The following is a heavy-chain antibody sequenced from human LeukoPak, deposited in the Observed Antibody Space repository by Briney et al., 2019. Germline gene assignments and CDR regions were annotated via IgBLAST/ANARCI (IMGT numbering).Heavy chain of an antibody. Sequence: SETLSLTCAVSGGSFSGYYWSWVRQPPGKGVEGMGEINHSGRSNFNPPLKCRVTISVDTSKTQFSLKLSSVTAAATAVYYCARRSSKSFNCYFYLCGGGTLVSVSS. V-gene: IGHV4-34*01. CDR1: GGSFSGYY. J-gene: IGHJ2*01. D-gene: IGHD3-10*01. CDR3: ARRSSKSFNCYFYL. CDR2: INHSGRS.